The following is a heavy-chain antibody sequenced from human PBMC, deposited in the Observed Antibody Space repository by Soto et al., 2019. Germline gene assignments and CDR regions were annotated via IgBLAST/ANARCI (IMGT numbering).Heavy chain of an antibody. CDR2: VFHTGTT. D-gene: IGHD6-19*01. CDR1: GDSVSSPYY. Sequence: QVQLQESGPGLVKPSGTLSLTCAVSGDSVSSPYYWCWVRQPPGKGLEWIGEVFHTGTTSYNPSLRSRVTISMDKSINQFSRDLSSVTAAVTAVYYCARSAGWYAIHAWGPGTLV. CDR3: ARSAGWYAIHA. J-gene: IGHJ5*02. V-gene: IGHV4-4*02.